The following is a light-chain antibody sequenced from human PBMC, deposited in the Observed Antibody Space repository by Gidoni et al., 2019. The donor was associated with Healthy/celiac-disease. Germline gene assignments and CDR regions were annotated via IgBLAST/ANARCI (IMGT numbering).Light chain of an antibody. V-gene: IGKV3-11*01. Sequence: IVLTQSPATLSLSPGERATLSCRASQSVSSYLAWYQQKPGQAPRLLIYDASHRATGIPARFSGSGSGTDFTLTISSLEPEDFAVYYCQQRSNWPPAFGQGTRLEIK. CDR2: DAS. J-gene: IGKJ5*01. CDR3: QQRSNWPPA. CDR1: QSVSSY.